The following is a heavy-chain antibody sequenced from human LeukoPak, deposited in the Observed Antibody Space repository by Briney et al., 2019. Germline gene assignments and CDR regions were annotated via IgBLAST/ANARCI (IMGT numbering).Heavy chain of an antibody. CDR3: ARCLSGTYYDY. V-gene: IGHV4-59*01. CDR1: GASISSYY. Sequence: SETLSLTCTVSGASISSYYWSWIRLPPGKGLEWIGYIYDSGSTNYNPSLKSRVTISVDTSTNQFSLKLSSVTAADTAVYYCARCLSGTYYDYWGQGTLVTVSS. J-gene: IGHJ4*02. CDR2: IYDSGST. D-gene: IGHD1-26*01.